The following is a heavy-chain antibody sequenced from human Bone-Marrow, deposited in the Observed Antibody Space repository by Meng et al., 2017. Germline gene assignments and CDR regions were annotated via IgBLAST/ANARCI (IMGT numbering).Heavy chain of an antibody. CDR2: ISSSGSTI. V-gene: IGHV3-11*01. CDR1: GFTFSDYY. Sequence: GRLVESGGRLVKPGGSLSLSCAAFGFTFSDYYMSWIRQAPGKGLEWVSYISSSGSTIYYADSVKGRFTISRDNSNNMLYLQMNNLKTEDTAVYYCMDGGSGSWDYWGQGTLVTVSS. D-gene: IGHD3-10*01. CDR3: MDGGSGSWDY. J-gene: IGHJ4*02.